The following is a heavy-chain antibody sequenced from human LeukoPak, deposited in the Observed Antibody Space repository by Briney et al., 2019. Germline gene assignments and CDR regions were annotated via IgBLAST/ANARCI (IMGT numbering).Heavy chain of an antibody. CDR1: GYSFITYW. Sequence: GESLKISCKASGYSFITYWIGWVRQMPGKGLEWMGIIYPADSQTRYSPSFQGQVTISADKSINTAYLQWSGLKASDTAIYYCARPECSSTRCYLYFQHWGQGTLVTVSS. D-gene: IGHD2-2*01. CDR3: ARPECSSTRCYLYFQH. V-gene: IGHV5-51*01. J-gene: IGHJ1*01. CDR2: IYPADSQT.